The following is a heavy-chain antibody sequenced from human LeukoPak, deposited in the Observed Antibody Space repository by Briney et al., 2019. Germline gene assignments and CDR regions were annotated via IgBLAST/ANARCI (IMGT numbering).Heavy chain of an antibody. J-gene: IGHJ4*02. Sequence: PGGSLRLSCTASGFTFSNHAMTWVRQAPGKGLEWVSAVSGSGRNTYYAESVKSRFTIFRDNSKNTLFLQMNSLRAEDTAKYYCAKLASLCTSSSCVRGGFDYWGQGALVTVSS. D-gene: IGHD2-2*01. CDR1: GFTFSNHA. CDR2: VSGSGRNT. CDR3: AKLASLCTSSSCVRGGFDY. V-gene: IGHV3-23*01.